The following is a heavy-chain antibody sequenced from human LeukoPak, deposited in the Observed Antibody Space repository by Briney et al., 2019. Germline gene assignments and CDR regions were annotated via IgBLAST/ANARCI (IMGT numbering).Heavy chain of an antibody. J-gene: IGHJ4*02. V-gene: IGHV3-23*01. Sequence: SGGSLRLSCAASGFTFSSYAMTWVHQAPGKGLQWVSSISGSGYNTYSADSVKGRFTISRDNSKNKLYLQMNSMRAEDMAIYYCAKERGDFWSAFDCWGQGTQVTVSS. CDR2: ISGSGYNT. CDR3: AKERGDFWSAFDC. CDR1: GFTFSSYA. D-gene: IGHD3-3*01.